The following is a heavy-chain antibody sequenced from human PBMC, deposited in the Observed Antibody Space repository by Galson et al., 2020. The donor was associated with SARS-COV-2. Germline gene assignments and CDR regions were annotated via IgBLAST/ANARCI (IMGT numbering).Heavy chain of an antibody. CDR2: ISYDGSNK. V-gene: IGHV3-30*04. D-gene: IGHD6-13*01. CDR1: GFTFSSYA. CDR3: ARETIAAAGTCWFDP. Sequence: GESLKISCAASGFTFSSYAMHWVRQAPGKGLEWVAVISYDGSNKYYADSVKGRFTISRDNSKNTLYLQMNSLRAEETAVYYCARETIAAAGTCWFDPWGQGTLVTVSS. J-gene: IGHJ5*02.